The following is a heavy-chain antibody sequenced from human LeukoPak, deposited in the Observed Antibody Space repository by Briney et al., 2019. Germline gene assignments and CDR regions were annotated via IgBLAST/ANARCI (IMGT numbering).Heavy chain of an antibody. J-gene: IGHJ4*02. D-gene: IGHD1-26*01. CDR1: GGSISSYY. CDR3: ARLSGSQTTPY. Sequence: SETLSLTCTVSGGSISSYYWSWIRQPPEKGLERIGYIYYSRTTNYKPSLNSRVTMSVDTSKNQFSLKLSSVTAADTAVYYCARLSGSQTTPYWGQGTLVTVSS. V-gene: IGHV4-59*08. CDR2: IYYSRTT.